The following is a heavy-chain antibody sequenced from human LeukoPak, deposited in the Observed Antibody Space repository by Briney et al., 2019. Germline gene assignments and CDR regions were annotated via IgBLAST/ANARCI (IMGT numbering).Heavy chain of an antibody. J-gene: IGHJ4*02. D-gene: IGHD3-10*01. V-gene: IGHV4-30-2*01. CDR1: GGSISSSSYY. CDR3: ARKYYYGSGSPVSLDY. CDR2: IYHSGST. Sequence: TSETLSLTCTVSGGSISSSSYYWSWIRQPPGKGLEWIGYIYHSGSTYYNPSLKSRVTISVDTSKNQFSLKLSSVTAADTAVYYCARKYYYGSGSPVSLDYWGQGTLVTVSS.